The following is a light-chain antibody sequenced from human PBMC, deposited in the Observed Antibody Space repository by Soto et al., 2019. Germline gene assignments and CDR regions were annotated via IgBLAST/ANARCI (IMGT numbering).Light chain of an antibody. V-gene: IGLV2-14*01. CDR1: GSDVGGYNY. Sequence: QSVLTQPASVSGSPGQSIAISCTGSGSDVGGYNYVSWYQQHPGKAPKLIIYGVSHRPSGVSPRFSASRSAYTASLTISGLKHEDEAYYYCSSFTSSYFYVFGPGTKVTVL. CDR3: SSFTSSYFYV. CDR2: GVS. J-gene: IGLJ1*01.